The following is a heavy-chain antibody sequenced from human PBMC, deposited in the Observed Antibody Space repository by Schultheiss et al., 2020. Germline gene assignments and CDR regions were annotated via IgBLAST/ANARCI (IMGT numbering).Heavy chain of an antibody. V-gene: IGHV3-11*01. D-gene: IGHD1-26*01. CDR2: ISGSGSTI. CDR1: GFTFSDYY. CDR3: ARDLGGSLRYAFDM. J-gene: IGHJ3*02. Sequence: GGSLRLSCAASGFTFSDYYMSWIRQAPGKGLEWVSFISGSGSTIYYTDSVKGRFTISRDNTKNSLYLQMNSLRAEDTAVYYCARDLGGSLRYAFDMWGQGTMVTVS.